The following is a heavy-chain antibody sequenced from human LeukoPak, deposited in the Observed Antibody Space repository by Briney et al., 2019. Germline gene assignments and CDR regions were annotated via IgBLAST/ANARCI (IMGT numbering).Heavy chain of an antibody. CDR1: GYMFTGFY. CDR3: ARDGIGVYTGYSRNVLDS. Sequence: GASVKVSCKASGYMFTGFYIHWVRQAPGQGLEWMGRINPKTGGTNFAQKFQGRVTITRDTSISTAYMELNRLTSNDTAVYYCARDGIGVYTGYSRNVLDSWGQGTLVTVSS. CDR2: INPKTGGT. J-gene: IGHJ4*02. D-gene: IGHD5-12*01. V-gene: IGHV1-2*06.